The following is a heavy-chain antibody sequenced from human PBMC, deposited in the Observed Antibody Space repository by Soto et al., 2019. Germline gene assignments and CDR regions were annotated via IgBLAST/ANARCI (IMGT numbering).Heavy chain of an antibody. CDR1: GYSFTSYW. CDR2: IYPGDSDT. D-gene: IGHD2-15*01. CDR3: ARDTQVVVAATPHYYYYGMDV. Sequence: GESLKISCKGSGYSFTSYWIGWVRQMPGKGLEWMGIIYPGDSDTRYSPSFQGQVTISADKSISTAYLQWSSLKASDTAMYYCARDTQVVVAATPHYYYYGMDVWGQGTTVTVSS. V-gene: IGHV5-51*01. J-gene: IGHJ6*02.